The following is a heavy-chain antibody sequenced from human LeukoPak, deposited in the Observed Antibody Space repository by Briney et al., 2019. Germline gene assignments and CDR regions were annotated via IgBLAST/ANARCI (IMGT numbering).Heavy chain of an antibody. CDR1: GFTFSNYD. J-gene: IGHJ4*02. CDR2: IWFDGSNK. Sequence: GGSLRLSCAASGFTFSNYDMHWVRQAPGKGLEWVAVIWFDGSNKFYADSVKGRFTISRDNSKNTLYLQMNSLRAEDTAVYYCARVAYYDTTVIDYWGQGTLVTVSS. CDR3: ARVAYYDTTVIDY. D-gene: IGHD3-22*01. V-gene: IGHV3-33*01.